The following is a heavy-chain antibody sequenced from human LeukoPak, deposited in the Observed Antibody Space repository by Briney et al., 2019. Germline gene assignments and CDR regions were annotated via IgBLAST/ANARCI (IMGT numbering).Heavy chain of an antibody. V-gene: IGHV3-7*01. CDR1: GFTFSSYW. Sequence: GGSLRLSCAASGFTFSSYWMSWVRQAPGKGLEWVANIKQDGSEKYYVDSVKGRFTISRDSAKNSLYLQMNSLRAEDTAVYYCASAYSSSWLDYWGQGTLVTVSS. D-gene: IGHD6-13*01. J-gene: IGHJ4*02. CDR2: IKQDGSEK. CDR3: ASAYSSSWLDY.